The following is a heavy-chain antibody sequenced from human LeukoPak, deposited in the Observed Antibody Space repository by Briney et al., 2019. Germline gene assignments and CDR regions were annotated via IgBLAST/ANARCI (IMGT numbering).Heavy chain of an antibody. V-gene: IGHV3-9*01. CDR2: ISWNSGSI. J-gene: IGHJ4*02. D-gene: IGHD3-22*01. CDR1: GFTFDDYA. CDR3: ARDYLKYYYDSSGYYYY. Sequence: GRSLRLSCAASGFTFDDYAMHWVRQAPGKGLEWVSGISWNSGSIGYADSVKGRFTISRDNAKNSLYLQMNSLRAEDTAVYYCARDYLKYYYDSSGYYYYWGQGTLVTVSS.